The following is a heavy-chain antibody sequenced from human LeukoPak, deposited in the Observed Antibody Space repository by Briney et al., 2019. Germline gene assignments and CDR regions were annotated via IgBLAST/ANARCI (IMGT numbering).Heavy chain of an antibody. CDR2: IYPNSGGT. D-gene: IGHD3-10*01. Sequence: GASVKVSCKASAYTFTGYYMHWVRQAPGQGLEWMGWIYPNSGGTNYAQKFQGRVTMTRDTSISTAYMELSRLRSDDTAVYYCAREESGGSGDNWFDPWGQGTLVTVSS. J-gene: IGHJ5*02. V-gene: IGHV1-2*02. CDR3: AREESGGSGDNWFDP. CDR1: AYTFTGYY.